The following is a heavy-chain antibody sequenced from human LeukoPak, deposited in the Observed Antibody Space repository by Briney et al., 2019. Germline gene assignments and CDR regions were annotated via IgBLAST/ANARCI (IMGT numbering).Heavy chain of an antibody. V-gene: IGHV3-53*01. CDR2: IYSGGST. Sequence: GSLRLSCAASGFTVSCLHMSLGRQAPGKGLEWVSVIYSGGSTYYADSVKGRFAISRDNSKNTLYLQMSSLKTEDMAMYYCARAGSSWTAFDYWGQGTLVTVSS. D-gene: IGHD6-13*01. J-gene: IGHJ4*02. CDR3: ARAGSSWTAFDY. CDR1: GFTVSCLH.